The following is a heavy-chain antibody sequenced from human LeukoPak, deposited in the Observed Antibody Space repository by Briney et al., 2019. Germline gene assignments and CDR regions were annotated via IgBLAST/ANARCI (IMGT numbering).Heavy chain of an antibody. V-gene: IGHV1-69*05. CDR1: GGTFTSYA. Sequence: SVKVSCKASGGTFTSYAISWVRQAPGPGLEWMGRIIPIFGTANYAQKFQGRVAITTDESTSTAYMELSSLRSEDTAVYYCASTYNWNVPLPDYWGQGTLVTVSS. J-gene: IGHJ4*02. CDR2: IIPIFGTA. CDR3: ASTYNWNVPLPDY. D-gene: IGHD1-1*01.